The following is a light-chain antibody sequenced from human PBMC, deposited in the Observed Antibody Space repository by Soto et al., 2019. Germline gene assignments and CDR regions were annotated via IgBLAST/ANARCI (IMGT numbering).Light chain of an antibody. Sequence: QSVLTQPPSASGTPGQRVTISCSGSSSNIGGNYVYWYQQLPGRAPKLLIYRNNQRPSGVPDRFSGSKSGTSASLAISGLRSDDDADYYCAAWDDSLSGVVFGGGTKLTVL. CDR2: RNN. CDR3: AAWDDSLSGVV. V-gene: IGLV1-47*01. CDR1: SSNIGGNY. J-gene: IGLJ2*01.